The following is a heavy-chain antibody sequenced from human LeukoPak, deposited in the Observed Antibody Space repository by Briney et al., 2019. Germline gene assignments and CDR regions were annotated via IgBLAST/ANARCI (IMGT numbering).Heavy chain of an antibody. D-gene: IGHD2-2*01. V-gene: IGHV1-46*01. Sequence: GASVKVSCKASGYTFTSYYMHWVRQAPGQGLEWMGIINPSGGSTSYAQKFQGRVTMTRDTSTSTVYMELSSLRSEDTAVYYCARGPLGYCSSTSCYDYYMDVWGKGTTVTVSS. CDR2: INPSGGST. J-gene: IGHJ6*03. CDR3: ARGPLGYCSSTSCYDYYMDV. CDR1: GYTFTSYY.